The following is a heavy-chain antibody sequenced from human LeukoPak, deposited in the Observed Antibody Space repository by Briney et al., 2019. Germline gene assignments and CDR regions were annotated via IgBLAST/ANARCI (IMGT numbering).Heavy chain of an antibody. CDR3: ARDRRVGATWSVVAFDI. J-gene: IGHJ3*02. CDR1: GFSLTTYE. Sequence: PGGSLRLSCAASGFSLTTYEMNWVRQAPGKGLEWVSYISSSGDSIYYADSVKGRFTISRDNAKNSLSLQMNSLRAEDTAIYYCARDRRVGATWSVVAFDIWGQGTRVTVSS. CDR2: ISSSGDSI. V-gene: IGHV3-48*03. D-gene: IGHD1-26*01.